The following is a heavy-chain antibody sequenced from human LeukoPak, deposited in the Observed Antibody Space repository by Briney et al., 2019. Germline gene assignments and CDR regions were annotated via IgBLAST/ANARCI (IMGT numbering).Heavy chain of an antibody. CDR3: AREMATIGLDY. J-gene: IGHJ4*02. D-gene: IGHD5-24*01. CDR1: GFTFSSYA. CDR2: IKQDGSEK. Sequence: GGSLRLSCAASGFTFSSYAMSWVRQAPGKGLEWVANIKQDGSEKYYVDSVKGRFTISRDNAKNSLYLQMNSLRAEDAAVYYCAREMATIGLDYWGQGTLVTVSS. V-gene: IGHV3-7*05.